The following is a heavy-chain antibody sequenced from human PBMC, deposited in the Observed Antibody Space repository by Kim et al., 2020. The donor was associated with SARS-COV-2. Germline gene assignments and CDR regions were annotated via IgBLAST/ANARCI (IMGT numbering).Heavy chain of an antibody. CDR1: GFAFSSYG. D-gene: IGHD2-8*02. Sequence: GGSLRLSCAASGFAFSSYGMHWVRQAPGKGLEWVAVVWSDGSETDYTASVKGRFTISRDNSKNTLYLQMNSLRAEDTAVYYCAKDKPGAAFDYWGQGTLVTVSS. CDR2: VWSDGSET. J-gene: IGHJ4*02. CDR3: AKDKPGAAFDY. V-gene: IGHV3-30*02.